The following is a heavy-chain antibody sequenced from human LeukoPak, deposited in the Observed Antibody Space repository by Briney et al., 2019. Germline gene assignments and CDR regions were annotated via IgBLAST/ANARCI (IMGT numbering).Heavy chain of an antibody. Sequence: GGSLRLSCAASGFTFSSYWMHWVRQAPGKGLVWVSRINTDGSSTSYADSVKGRFTISRDNAKNTLYLQMNSLRAEDTAVYYCARDGTYYDFWSGFDYWGQGTLVTVSP. V-gene: IGHV3-74*01. CDR3: ARDGTYYDFWSGFDY. D-gene: IGHD3-3*01. CDR1: GFTFSSYW. J-gene: IGHJ4*02. CDR2: INTDGSST.